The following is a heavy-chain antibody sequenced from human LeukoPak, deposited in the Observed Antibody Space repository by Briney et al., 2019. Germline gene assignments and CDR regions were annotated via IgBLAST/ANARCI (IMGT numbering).Heavy chain of an antibody. V-gene: IGHV5-51*01. Sequence: GEPLKISCKGSGYSFTNYWIGWVRQMPGKGLEWMGIIYPGDSDTRYSPSFQGQVTISADKSISTAYLQWSSLKASDTAMYYCASPHSSGYYSAEYFQHWGQGTLVTVSS. CDR3: ASPHSSGYYSAEYFQH. CDR1: GYSFTNYW. CDR2: IYPGDSDT. J-gene: IGHJ1*01. D-gene: IGHD3-22*01.